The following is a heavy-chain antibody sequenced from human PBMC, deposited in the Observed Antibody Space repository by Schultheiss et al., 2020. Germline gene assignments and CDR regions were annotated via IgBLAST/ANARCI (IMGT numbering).Heavy chain of an antibody. CDR2: ISSSSSYI. V-gene: IGHV3-21*01. Sequence: GGSLSLSCAASGFTFSSYSLNWVRQAPGKRMEWVSSISSSSSYIYYADSVKGRFTISRDNAKNSLYLQMNSLRAEDTAVYYCAKDGTYYGSGSYYNLYYYYGMDVWGKGTTVTGS. D-gene: IGHD3-10*01. CDR1: GFTFSSYS. CDR3: AKDGTYYGSGSYYNLYYYYGMDV. J-gene: IGHJ6*04.